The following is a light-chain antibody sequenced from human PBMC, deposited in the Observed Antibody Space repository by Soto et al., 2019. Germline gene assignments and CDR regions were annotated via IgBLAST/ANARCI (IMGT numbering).Light chain of an antibody. J-gene: IGLJ3*02. CDR2: DNN. V-gene: IGLV1-51*01. CDR3: GTWDTSLTAVV. CDR1: SSNIGNNF. Sequence: QSVLTQPPSVSAAPGQKVTISCSGRSSNIGNNFVSWYQHLPGTAPKLLIYDNNKRPSGIPDRFSGSKSGTSATLGITGLQTGDEADYYCGTWDTSLTAVVFGGGTQLTVL.